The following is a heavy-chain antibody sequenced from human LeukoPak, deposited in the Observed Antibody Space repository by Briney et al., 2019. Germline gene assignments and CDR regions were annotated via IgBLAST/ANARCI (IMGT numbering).Heavy chain of an antibody. CDR1: GFTFSSYA. CDR2: ISEYDDYT. Sequence: GGSVRVSCAASGFTFSSYAMSWVRQAPGKGLEWVSMISEYDDYTHYADSLQGRFTITRDNSKNTVYLEMNSLRAEYTAVYHCAKETPRNGYKSGYFDDWGQGSLLTTSS. D-gene: IGHD5-24*01. CDR3: AKETPRNGYKSGYFDD. J-gene: IGHJ4*02. V-gene: IGHV3-23*01.